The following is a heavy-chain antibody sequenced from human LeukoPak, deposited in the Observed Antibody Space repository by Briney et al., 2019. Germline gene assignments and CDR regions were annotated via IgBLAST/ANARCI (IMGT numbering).Heavy chain of an antibody. CDR1: GASLSGYY. D-gene: IGHD6-13*01. CDR2: SNPGRST. CDR3: ARDPFRSSYDY. V-gene: IGHV4-34*10. Sequence: SETLSLTCGVYGASLSGYYWSWIRQPPGKGLEWLGESNPGRSTKYNPSLKSRITMSIDTSKNQFSLRLRSVTAADTALYYCARDPFRSSYDYWGQGILVTVSS. J-gene: IGHJ4*02.